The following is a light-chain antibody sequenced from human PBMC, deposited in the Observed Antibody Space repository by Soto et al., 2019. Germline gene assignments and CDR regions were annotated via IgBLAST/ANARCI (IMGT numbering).Light chain of an antibody. CDR3: QQYGSSPPYT. J-gene: IGKJ2*01. CDR1: QSISSH. V-gene: IGKV3-11*01. CDR2: DAS. Sequence: EIVLTQSPATLSLSPGERATLSCRASQSISSHLVWYQQKPGQAPRLLMYDASNRATGIPARFSGSGSGTDFTLTISSLEPEDFAVYYCQQYGSSPPYTFGQGTKLEIK.